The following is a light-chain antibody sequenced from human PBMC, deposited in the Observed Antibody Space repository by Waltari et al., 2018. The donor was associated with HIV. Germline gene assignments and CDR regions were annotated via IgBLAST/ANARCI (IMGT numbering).Light chain of an antibody. V-gene: IGKV1-5*03. CDR3: QQYNSYSRA. J-gene: IGKJ1*01. Sequence: DIQLTQSPSTLSASVGDRVTITCRASQSISNWLAWYQQKPGKAPKLLIYTASNLESGVPSRFSGSGSGTEFTRTISSLQPDDFATYYCQQYNSYSRAFGQGTKVEIK. CDR1: QSISNW. CDR2: TAS.